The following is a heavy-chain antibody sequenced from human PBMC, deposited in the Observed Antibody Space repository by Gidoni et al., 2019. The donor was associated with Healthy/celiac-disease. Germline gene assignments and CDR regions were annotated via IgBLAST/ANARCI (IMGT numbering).Heavy chain of an antibody. D-gene: IGHD2-21*02. J-gene: IGHJ6*02. V-gene: IGHV4-39*01. Sequence: STYYNPSLKSRVTISVDTSKNQFSLKLSSVTAADTAVYYCARHSVYCGGDCYQNYYYYYGMDVWGQGTTVTVSS. CDR3: ARHSVYCGGDCYQNYYYYYGMDV. CDR2: ST.